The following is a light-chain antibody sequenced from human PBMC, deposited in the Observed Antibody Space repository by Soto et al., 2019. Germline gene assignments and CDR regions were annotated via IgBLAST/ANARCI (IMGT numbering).Light chain of an antibody. CDR1: SSDVGAHNF. J-gene: IGLJ1*01. Sequence: QSVLTQPVSVSGSPGQSINISCTGTSSDVGAHNFVSWYQQHPGKAPKLMIYEVSNRPSGVSDRFSGSKSGNTASLTISGLQAEDEADYYCNSYTNTAARVFGTGTKVP. V-gene: IGLV2-14*01. CDR2: EVS. CDR3: NSYTNTAARV.